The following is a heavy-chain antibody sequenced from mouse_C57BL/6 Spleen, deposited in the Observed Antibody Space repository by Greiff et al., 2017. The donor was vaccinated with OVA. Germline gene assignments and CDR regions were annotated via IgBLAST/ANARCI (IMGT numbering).Heavy chain of an antibody. CDR1: GYTFTSYW. D-gene: IGHD2-3*01. Sequence: QVQLQQSGAELVKPGASVKMSCKASGYTFTSYWITWVKQRPGQGLEWIGDIYPGSGSTNYNEKFKSKATLTVDTSSSTAYMQLSSLTSEDSAVYYCARYLYDGYYPAYWGQGTLVTVSA. V-gene: IGHV1-55*01. CDR3: ARYLYDGYYPAY. CDR2: IYPGSGST. J-gene: IGHJ3*01.